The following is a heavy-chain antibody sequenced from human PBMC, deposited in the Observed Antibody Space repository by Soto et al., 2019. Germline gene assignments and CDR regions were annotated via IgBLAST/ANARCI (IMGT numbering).Heavy chain of an antibody. D-gene: IGHD3-22*01. J-gene: IGHJ5*02. CDR3: ARDKRVTMIGGWFDP. Sequence: SETLSLTCVVSGYSISSGYYWAWVRQPPGPEMEWIGSIYHSGKTYYKPSLRSRVTVSVATSNNQFSMKLISVTAADTPVYYCARDKRVTMIGGWFDPWGQGTLVTVSS. CDR2: IYHSGKT. CDR1: GYSISSGYY. V-gene: IGHV4-38-2*02.